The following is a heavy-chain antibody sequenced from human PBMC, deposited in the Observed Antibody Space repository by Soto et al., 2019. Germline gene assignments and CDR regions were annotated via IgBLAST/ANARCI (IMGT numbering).Heavy chain of an antibody. V-gene: IGHV1-69*13. J-gene: IGHJ4*02. CDR2: IVPVFGRP. Sequence: GASVKVSCKASGGSFSNFSLSWVRQAPGQGLEWMGGIVPVFGRPNYAQRFRGRLTITADESTSTGYMELISLRSDDTAVYYCAREGSGYNFWGQGTQVTVSS. CDR1: GGSFSNFS. D-gene: IGHD5-12*01. CDR3: AREGSGYNF.